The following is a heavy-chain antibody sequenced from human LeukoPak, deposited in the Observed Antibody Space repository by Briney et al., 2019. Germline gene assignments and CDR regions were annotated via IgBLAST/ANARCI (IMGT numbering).Heavy chain of an antibody. CDR2: IYHSGST. D-gene: IGHD5-24*01. Sequence: PSETLSLTCTVSGGSLTNFYWSWTRQPPGKGLEWIGEIYHSGSTNYNPSLKSRVTISVDKSKNQFSLKLSSVTAADTAVYYCARGDGYDPETNWYFDLWGRGTLVTVSS. V-gene: IGHV4-59*12. CDR1: GGSLTNFY. CDR3: ARGDGYDPETNWYFDL. J-gene: IGHJ2*01.